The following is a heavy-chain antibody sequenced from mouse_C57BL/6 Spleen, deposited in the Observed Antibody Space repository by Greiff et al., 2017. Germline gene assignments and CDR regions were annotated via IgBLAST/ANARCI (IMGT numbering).Heavy chain of an antibody. Sequence: QVQLQQSGAELVRPGASVTLSCKASGYTFTDYEMHWVKQTPVHGLEWIGAIDPETGGTAYNQKFKGKAILTADQSSSTAYMELRILTSEDSAVYYCTRYYGNYVGYFDYWGQGTTLTVSS. D-gene: IGHD2-1*01. CDR3: TRYYGNYVGYFDY. CDR2: IDPETGGT. V-gene: IGHV1-15*01. J-gene: IGHJ2*01. CDR1: GYTFTDYE.